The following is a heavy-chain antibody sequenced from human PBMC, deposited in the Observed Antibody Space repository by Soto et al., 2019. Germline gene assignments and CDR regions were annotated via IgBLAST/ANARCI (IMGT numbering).Heavy chain of an antibody. CDR1: GGTFSSYT. Sequence: SVKVSCKASGGTFSSYTISWVRQAPGQGLEWMGRIIPILGIANYAQKFQGRVTITADKSTSTAYMELSSLRSEDTAVYYCAREYSSSWYSEGGNWFDPWGQGTLVTVSS. J-gene: IGHJ5*02. D-gene: IGHD6-13*01. V-gene: IGHV1-69*04. CDR3: AREYSSSWYSEGGNWFDP. CDR2: IIPILGIA.